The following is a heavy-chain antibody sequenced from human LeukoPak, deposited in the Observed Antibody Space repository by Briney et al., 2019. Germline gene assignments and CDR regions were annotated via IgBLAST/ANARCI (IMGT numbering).Heavy chain of an antibody. Sequence: PGGSLRLSCAASGFTFNTYSMNWVRQAPGKGLEWLAYIRSSPFTIYYADSVMGRFTISTDNANNSLYLQMNSLRGEDTAVYYCVRDRFFSFDFWGQGTVVTVFS. CDR3: VRDRFFSFDF. V-gene: IGHV3-48*01. J-gene: IGHJ4*02. CDR1: GFTFNTYS. CDR2: IRSSPFTI.